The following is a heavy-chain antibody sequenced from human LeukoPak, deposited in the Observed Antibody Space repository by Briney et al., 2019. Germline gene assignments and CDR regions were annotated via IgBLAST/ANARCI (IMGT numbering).Heavy chain of an antibody. CDR3: ARDSIFGVVRGNFDY. CDR2: ISAYNGNT. D-gene: IGHD3-3*01. J-gene: IGHJ4*02. Sequence: GASVKVSCKASGYTFTSYGISWVRQAPGLGLEWMGWISAYNGNTNYAQKLQGRVTMTTDTSTSTAYMELRSLRSDDTAVYCCARDSIFGVVRGNFDYWGQGTLVTVSS. V-gene: IGHV1-18*01. CDR1: GYTFTSYG.